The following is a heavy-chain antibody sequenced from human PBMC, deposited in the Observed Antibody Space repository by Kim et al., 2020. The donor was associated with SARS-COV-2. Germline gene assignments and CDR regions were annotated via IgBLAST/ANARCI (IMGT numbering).Heavy chain of an antibody. V-gene: IGHV1-3*01. J-gene: IGHJ4*02. Sequence: ASVKVSCKASGYTFTSYAIHWVRQAPGQRLEWMGWINAGNGNTKYSQKFQGRVTITRDTSASTAYMELSSLRSEDTAVYYCARRAVVGATLLIDFDYWGQGTLVTVSS. D-gene: IGHD1-26*01. CDR3: ARRAVVGATLLIDFDY. CDR2: INAGNGNT. CDR1: GYTFTSYA.